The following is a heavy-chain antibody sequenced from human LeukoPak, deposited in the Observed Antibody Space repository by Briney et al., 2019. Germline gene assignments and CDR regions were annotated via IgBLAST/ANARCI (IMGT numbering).Heavy chain of an antibody. D-gene: IGHD6-19*01. CDR3: ARDMSSGWYSNFDY. J-gene: IGHJ4*02. CDR2: ISSSSSSYI. Sequence: GGSLRLSCAASGFTFSSSTMNWVRQAPGKGLEWVSSISSSSSSYIYYADSVKGRFTISRDNAKNSLYLQMNSLRVEDTAVYYCARDMSSGWYSNFDYWGQGTLVTVSS. V-gene: IGHV3-21*01. CDR1: GFTFSSST.